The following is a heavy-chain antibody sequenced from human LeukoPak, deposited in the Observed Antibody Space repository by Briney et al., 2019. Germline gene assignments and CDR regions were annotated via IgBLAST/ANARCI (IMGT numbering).Heavy chain of an antibody. CDR1: GYRFTDYY. V-gene: IGHV1-2*02. CDR2: VNPNSGGT. CDR3: ARVYYYFYMDV. J-gene: IGHJ6*03. Sequence: GASVKVSCKASGYRFTDYYIHWVRQAPGQGLEWMGWVNPNSGGTNYAQNFQGRVTMTRDTSISTAYMEQTSLRSDDTAVYYCARVYYYFYMDVWAKGPRSPSP.